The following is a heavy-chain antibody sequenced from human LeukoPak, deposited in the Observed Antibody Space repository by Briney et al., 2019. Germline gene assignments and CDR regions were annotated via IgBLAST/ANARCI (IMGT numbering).Heavy chain of an antibody. V-gene: IGHV3-11*01. CDR1: GFTFNYAW. J-gene: IGHJ6*02. CDR3: AREVVIFPDYYYYGMDV. Sequence: GGSLRLSCAASGFTFNYAWMSWVRQAPGKGLEWISYISRSGDSLYYADSVEGRFTISRDNAKNSLFLQMNSLRADDTAVYYCAREVVIFPDYYYYGMDVWGQGTTVTVSS. D-gene: IGHD3-9*01. CDR2: ISRSGDSL.